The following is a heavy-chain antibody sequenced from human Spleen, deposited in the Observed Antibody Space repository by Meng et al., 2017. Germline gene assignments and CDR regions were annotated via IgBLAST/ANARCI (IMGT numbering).Heavy chain of an antibody. Sequence: GESLKISCAASGFTFSGCEMNWVRQAPGKGLEWVSTISDSGGSTFYADSVKGRFTISRDNSKNTLYLQMNSLRAEDTAVYFCAKDLLLGYCSAGTCNSPRTGFDAWGQGTLVTVSS. V-gene: IGHV3-23*01. CDR1: GFTFSGCE. CDR3: AKDLLLGYCSAGTCNSPRTGFDA. CDR2: ISDSGGST. D-gene: IGHD2-15*01. J-gene: IGHJ4*02.